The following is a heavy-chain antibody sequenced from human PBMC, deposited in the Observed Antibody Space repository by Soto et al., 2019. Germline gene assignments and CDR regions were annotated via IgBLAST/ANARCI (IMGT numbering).Heavy chain of an antibody. J-gene: IGHJ4*02. CDR3: AKDQRERDYVGNSPSEY. CDR1: GFSFRTYG. CDR2: ISHDGSEI. D-gene: IGHD4-17*01. V-gene: IGHV3-30*18. Sequence: QVQLVESGGGVVQPGRSLRLSCAASGFSFRTYGIQRVRQAPDKGLEWVAVISHDGSEIYYTDSVKGRFTISRDNSKNNLYLQMDSLRAEDTAVYYCAKDQRERDYVGNSPSEYWGQGILVTVSS.